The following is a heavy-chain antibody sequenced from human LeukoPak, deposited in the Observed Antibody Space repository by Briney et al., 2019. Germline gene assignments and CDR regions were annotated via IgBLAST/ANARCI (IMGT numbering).Heavy chain of an antibody. CDR2: IYHSGTT. V-gene: IGHV4-30-2*01. CDR1: GGSISSGGYS. CDR3: ARADNYYDSSGYYSLWFDP. Sequence: SETLSLTCAVSGGSISSGGYSWSWLRQPPGRGLEWIGYIYHSGTTYYNPSLKPRAIISEDTTKNQFSLKLSSVTAADTAVYYCARADNYYDSSGYYSLWFDPWGQGTLVTVSS. D-gene: IGHD3-22*01. J-gene: IGHJ5*02.